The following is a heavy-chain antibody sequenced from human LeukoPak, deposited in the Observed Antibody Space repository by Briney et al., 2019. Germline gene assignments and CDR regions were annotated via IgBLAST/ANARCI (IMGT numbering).Heavy chain of an antibody. J-gene: IGHJ5*02. V-gene: IGHV4-4*07. CDR2: IYTSGST. D-gene: IGHD6-6*01. Sequence: PSETLSLTCTVSGGFISTYYWSWLRQPAGKGLEWIGRIYTSGSTNYSPSLKSRVTISVDTSKNQFSLKLSSVTAADTAVYYCARLSSLANIAARGRTWFDIWGQGSLVTVSS. CDR1: GGFISTYY. CDR3: ARLSSLANIAARGRTWFDI.